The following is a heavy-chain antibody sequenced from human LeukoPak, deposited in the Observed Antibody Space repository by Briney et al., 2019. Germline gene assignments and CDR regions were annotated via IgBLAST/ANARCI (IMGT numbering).Heavy chain of an antibody. CDR3: AKIGDILTGYYYSFDY. J-gene: IGHJ4*02. D-gene: IGHD3-9*01. V-gene: IGHV3-30*02. CDR2: IRYDGSNK. Sequence: TGGSLRLSCAASGFTFSSYGMHWVRQAPGKGLEWVAFIRYDGSNKYYADSVKGRFTISRDNSKNTLYLQMNSLRAEDTAVYYCAKIGDILTGYYYSFDYWGQGTLVTVSS. CDR1: GFTFSSYG.